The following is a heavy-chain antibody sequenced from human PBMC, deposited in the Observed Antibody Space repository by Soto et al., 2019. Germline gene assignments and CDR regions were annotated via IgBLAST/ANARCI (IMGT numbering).Heavy chain of an antibody. V-gene: IGHV4-39*01. CDR1: GGSISSSSYR. J-gene: IGHJ6*02. CDR3: ASCTNGAMSTVIVTDV. Sequence: SETLSLTCTVSGGSISSSSYRWGWIRQSPGKGLEWIGSIHYSGSSNYNPSLKSRVTISVDTYKNRFSLKLNSVTAADTAVYYCASCTNGAMSTVIVTDVWGQGTTVTVSS. D-gene: IGHD3-16*02. CDR2: IHYSGSS.